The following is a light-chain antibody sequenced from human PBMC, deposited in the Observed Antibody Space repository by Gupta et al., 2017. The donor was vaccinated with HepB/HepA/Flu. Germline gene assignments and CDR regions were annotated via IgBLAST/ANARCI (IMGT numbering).Light chain of an antibody. V-gene: IGKV3-15*01. J-gene: IGKJ4*01. Sequence: EIAMTQSPATLSVSPGERATLSCRASQSISSNLAWYQQKPGQAPRLLIYGASTRVTGIPARFSGSGSGTEFTLTITSLQSEDFAVYYCQQSNNWPLTFGGGTKVEIK. CDR1: QSISSN. CDR2: GAS. CDR3: QQSNNWPLT.